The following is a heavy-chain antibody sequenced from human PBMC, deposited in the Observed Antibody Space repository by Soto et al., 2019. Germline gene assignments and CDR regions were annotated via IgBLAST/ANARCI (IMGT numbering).Heavy chain of an antibody. Sequence: QVQLQESGPGLVKPSETLSLTCTVSGGSISSYYWSWIRQPPGKGLEWIGYIYYSGSTNYNPSLKSRVTISVDTSKNQFPLKLSSVTAADTAVYYCARVWGGAFDIWGLGTMVTVSS. V-gene: IGHV4-59*01. J-gene: IGHJ3*02. CDR2: IYYSGST. CDR3: ARVWGGAFDI. D-gene: IGHD3-10*01. CDR1: GGSISSYY.